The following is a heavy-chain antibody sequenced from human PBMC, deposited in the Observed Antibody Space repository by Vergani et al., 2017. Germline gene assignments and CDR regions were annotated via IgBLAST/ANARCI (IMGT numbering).Heavy chain of an antibody. V-gene: IGHV3-72*01. CDR2: TRNKANSYTT. CDR1: GFTFSDHY. CDR3: ARLGYCSSTTCRLAFFI. D-gene: IGHD2-2*01. Sequence: EVQLVESGGGLVQPGGSLRLSCAASGFTFSDHYMDWVRQAPGKGLERVGRTRNKANSYTTEYAPSVKGRFTISRDDSKNSLYLQMNSLKIEDTAVYYCARLGYCSSTTCRLAFFIWSQGTMVTVSS. J-gene: IGHJ3*02.